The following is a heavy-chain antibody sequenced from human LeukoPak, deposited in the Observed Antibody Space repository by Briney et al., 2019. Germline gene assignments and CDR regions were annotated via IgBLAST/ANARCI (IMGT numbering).Heavy chain of an antibody. CDR2: IYPGDSDT. D-gene: IGHD6-13*01. J-gene: IGHJ4*02. CDR1: GYRFASYW. V-gene: IGHV5-51*01. Sequence: GESLKISCKGSGYRFASYWIGWVRQMPGKGLEWMGIIYPGDSDTRYSPSFQGQVTISADKSISTAYLQWSSLKASDTAMYYCATSSDSSWYNYWGQGTLVTVSP. CDR3: ATSSDSSWYNY.